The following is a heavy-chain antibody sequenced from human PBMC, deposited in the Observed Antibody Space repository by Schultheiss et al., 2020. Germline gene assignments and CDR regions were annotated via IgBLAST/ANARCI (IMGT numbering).Heavy chain of an antibody. CDR3: ARIVRGSGWYDGGGFPDY. D-gene: IGHD6-19*01. CDR2: IFSNDEK. Sequence: SGPTLVKPTETLTLTCTVSGFSLSNARMGVSWIRQPPGKALEWLAHIFSNDEKSYSTSLKSRLTISKDTSKSQVVLTMTNMDPVDTATYYCARIVRGSGWYDGGGFPDYWGQGTLVTVSS. CDR1: GFSLSNARMG. V-gene: IGHV2-26*01. J-gene: IGHJ4*02.